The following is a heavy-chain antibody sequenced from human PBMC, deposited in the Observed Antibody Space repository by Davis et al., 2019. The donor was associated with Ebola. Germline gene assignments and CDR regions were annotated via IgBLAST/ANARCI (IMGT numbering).Heavy chain of an antibody. D-gene: IGHD6-19*01. J-gene: IGHJ4*02. CDR3: ARDRYSSGWYGY. CDR1: GFTFSTYS. V-gene: IGHV3-11*06. Sequence: GESLKISCAASGFTFSTYSMSWIRQAPGKGLEWVSYISSSSSYTNYADSVKGRFTISRDNAKNSLYLQMNSLRAEDTAVYYCARDRYSSGWYGYWGQGTLVTVSS. CDR2: ISSSSSYT.